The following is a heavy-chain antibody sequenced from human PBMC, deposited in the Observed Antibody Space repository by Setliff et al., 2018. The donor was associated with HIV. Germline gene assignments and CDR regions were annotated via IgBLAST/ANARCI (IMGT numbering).Heavy chain of an antibody. Sequence: LRLSCTVSGFTYSDYSMNWVRQTPGKGLEWVSYIRSGGGAIYYGDSVRGRFSISRVDAANSLYLQMSSLRVEDTAVYYCTRGLQYSFDLWGRGTMVTVSS. D-gene: IGHD2-21*01. CDR2: IRSGGGAI. CDR3: TRGLQYSFDL. CDR1: GFTYSDYS. J-gene: IGHJ3*01. V-gene: IGHV3-48*04.